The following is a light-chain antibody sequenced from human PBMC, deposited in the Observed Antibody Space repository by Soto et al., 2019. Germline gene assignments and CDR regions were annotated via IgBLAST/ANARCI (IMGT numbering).Light chain of an antibody. CDR1: QSISSY. CDR2: ASS. Sequence: DIQMTQSPSSLSASIGDRVTITCRASQSISSYLNWFQQKPGEAPKLLIQASSSLQSGVPSRFSCSGSGTGFTLTINSLQPEDFAVYYWQQSDRAPVTFGQGTKL. J-gene: IGKJ2*01. CDR3: QQSDRAPVT. V-gene: IGKV1-39*01.